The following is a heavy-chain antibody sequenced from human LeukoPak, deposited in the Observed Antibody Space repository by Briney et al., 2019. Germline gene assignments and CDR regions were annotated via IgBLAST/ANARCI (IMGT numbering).Heavy chain of an antibody. J-gene: IGHJ4*02. CDR3: ARYVVVTAYFDY. CDR2: IYYSGST. D-gene: IGHD2-21*02. CDR1: GGSISSYY. Sequence: SETLSLTCTVSGGSISSYYWSWIRQPPGKGLEWIGYIYYSGSTNYNPSLKSRVTISVDTSKNQFSLRLSSVTAADTAVYYCARYVVVTAYFDYWAQEPRVTVPS. V-gene: IGHV4-59*01.